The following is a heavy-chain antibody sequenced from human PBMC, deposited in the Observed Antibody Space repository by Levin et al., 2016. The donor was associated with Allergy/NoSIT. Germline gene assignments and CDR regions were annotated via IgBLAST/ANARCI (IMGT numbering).Heavy chain of an antibody. CDR3: AKSLDRYYYGSGTFGY. CDR2: ISFDGLNK. Sequence: GESLKISCAASGFTFSSYAMDWVRQAPGKGLEWVSFISFDGLNKYYADSVKGRFTISRDNSKNTLYLQMNSLRAEDTALYYCAKSLDRYYYGSGTFGYWGQGTQVTVSS. CDR1: GFTFSSYA. D-gene: IGHD3-10*01. V-gene: IGHV3-30-3*02. J-gene: IGHJ4*02.